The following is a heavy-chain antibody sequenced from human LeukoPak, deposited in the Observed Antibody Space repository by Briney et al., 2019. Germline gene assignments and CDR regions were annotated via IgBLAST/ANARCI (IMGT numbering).Heavy chain of an antibody. J-gene: IGHJ5*02. V-gene: IGHV1-46*01. CDR1: GYTFTSYY. D-gene: IGHD4-17*01. Sequence: GASVKVSCTASGYTFTSYYMHWVRQAPGQGLEWMGIINPSGGSTSYAQKFQGRVTMTRDTSTSTVYMELSSLRSEDTAVYYCARLRWQNNWFDPWGQGTLVTVSS. CDR3: ARLRWQNNWFDP. CDR2: INPSGGST.